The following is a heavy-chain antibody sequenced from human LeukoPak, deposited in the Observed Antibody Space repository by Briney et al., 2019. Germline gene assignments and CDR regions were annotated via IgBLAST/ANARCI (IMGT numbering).Heavy chain of an antibody. CDR3: AKTRNTYYYDSSGFHDALDI. CDR2: FDPEDGET. Sequence: ASVKVSCKVSGYTLTELSMHWVRQAPGKGLEWMGGFDPEDGETIYAQKFQGRVTMTEDTSTDTAYMELSSLRSEDTAVYYCAKTRNTYYYDSSGFHDALDIWGQGTLVTVSS. CDR1: GYTLTELS. V-gene: IGHV1-24*01. J-gene: IGHJ3*02. D-gene: IGHD3-22*01.